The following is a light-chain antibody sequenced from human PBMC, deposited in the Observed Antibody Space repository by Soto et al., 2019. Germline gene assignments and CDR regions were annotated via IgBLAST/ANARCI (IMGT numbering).Light chain of an antibody. CDR3: SSFSSDSTPLV. Sequence: QSVLTQPRSVSGSPGQSVTISCTGTSSDVGIYDYVSWYQHHPGKAPKLMVYEVTNRPSGVSNRFSGSKSGNTASLTISGLQAEDEADYYCSSFSSDSTPLVFGGGTKLTVL. J-gene: IGLJ2*01. CDR1: SSDVGIYDY. V-gene: IGLV2-14*01. CDR2: EVT.